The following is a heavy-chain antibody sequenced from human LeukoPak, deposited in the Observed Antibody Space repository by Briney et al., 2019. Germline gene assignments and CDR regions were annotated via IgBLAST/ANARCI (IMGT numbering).Heavy chain of an antibody. CDR3: VKDRRGWYYYMDV. V-gene: IGHV3-9*01. CDR2: ISWNSGSI. CDR1: GFTFDDYA. J-gene: IGHJ6*03. Sequence: GRSLRLSCAASGFTFDDYAMHWVRQAPGKGLEWVSGISWNSGSIGYADSVKGRFTISRDNAKNSLYLQMNSLRAEDTALYYCVKDRRGWYYYMDVWGKGTTVTVSS.